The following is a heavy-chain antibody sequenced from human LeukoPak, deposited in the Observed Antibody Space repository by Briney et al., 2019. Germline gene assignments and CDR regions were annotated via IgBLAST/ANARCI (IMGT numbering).Heavy chain of an antibody. CDR2: IYTSGST. D-gene: IGHD6-13*01. Sequence: PSETLSLTCTVSGGSISSYYWSWIRQPAGKGLEWIGRIYTSGSTNYNPSLKSRVTMSVDTSKNQFSLKLSSVTAADTAVYYCARGRWQQLGGPGARRLEYYFDYWGQGTLVTVSS. CDR3: ARGRWQQLGGPGARRLEYYFDY. CDR1: GGSISSYY. J-gene: IGHJ4*02. V-gene: IGHV4-4*07.